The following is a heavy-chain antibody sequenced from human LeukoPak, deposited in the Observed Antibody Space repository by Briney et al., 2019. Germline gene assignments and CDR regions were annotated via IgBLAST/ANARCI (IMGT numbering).Heavy chain of an antibody. V-gene: IGHV3-23*01. Sequence: GGSLRLSCAASGFTFSSYSMNWVRQAPGKGLEWVSAISGSGGSTYYADSVKGRFTISRDNSKNTLYLQMNSLRAEDTAVYYCAKGTWATVTAFDYWGQGTLVTVSS. CDR2: ISGSGGST. CDR1: GFTFSSYS. CDR3: AKGTWATVTAFDY. D-gene: IGHD4-17*01. J-gene: IGHJ4*02.